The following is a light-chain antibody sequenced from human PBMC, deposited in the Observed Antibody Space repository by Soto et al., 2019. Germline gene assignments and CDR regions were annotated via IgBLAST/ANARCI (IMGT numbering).Light chain of an antibody. CDR2: GSS. Sequence: EIVMTQSPATLSVSPGERATLSCRASQSVGNNLAGYQQKPGQAPRLLIYGSSTRATGMPARFSGSGSGTVFTLTHSSLQSEDFAVYYCQQYNNWPRTFGQGTKVDIK. J-gene: IGKJ1*01. CDR3: QQYNNWPRT. CDR1: QSVGNN. V-gene: IGKV3-15*01.